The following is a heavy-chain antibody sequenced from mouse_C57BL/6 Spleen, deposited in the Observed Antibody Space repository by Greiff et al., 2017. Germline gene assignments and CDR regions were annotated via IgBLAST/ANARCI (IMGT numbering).Heavy chain of an antibody. D-gene: IGHD4-1*01. Sequence: QVQLQQPGAELVRPGSSVKLSCKDSGYTFTSYWMHWVKQRPIQGLEWIGNIDPSDSETHYNQKFKDKATLTVDKSSGTAYMQLSSLTSEDSAVYYCARLGDCDYWGQGTTLTVSS. V-gene: IGHV1-52*01. CDR1: GYTFTSYW. CDR3: ARLGDCDY. CDR2: IDPSDSET. J-gene: IGHJ2*01.